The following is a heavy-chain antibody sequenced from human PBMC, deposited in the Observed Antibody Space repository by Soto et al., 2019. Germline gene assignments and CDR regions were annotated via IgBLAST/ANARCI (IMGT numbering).Heavy chain of an antibody. CDR2: ISSNSASI. CDR1: GFSFDDCA. J-gene: IGHJ6*02. D-gene: IGHD4-17*01. Sequence: DVQLVESGGGLVQPGRSLRLSCAASGFSFDDCAMHWVRQAPGKGLEWVSGISSNSASIHYADSVRGRFTISRDNAKNSLYLQMNSLRAEDTALYYCAKDRGNYGDYEYYGMDVWGQGTTVTVSS. V-gene: IGHV3-9*01. CDR3: AKDRGNYGDYEYYGMDV.